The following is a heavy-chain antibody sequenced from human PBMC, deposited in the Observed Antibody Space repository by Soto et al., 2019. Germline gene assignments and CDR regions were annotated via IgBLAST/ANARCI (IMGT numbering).Heavy chain of an antibody. CDR1: GFTFSSYA. CDR3: VKGAAAVAGLLDAFDI. V-gene: IGHV3-64D*06. D-gene: IGHD6-19*01. CDR2: ISSNGGST. Sequence: QTGGSLRLSCSASGFTFSSYAMHWVRQAPGKGLEYVSAISSNGGSTYYADSVKGRFTISRDNSKNTLYLQMSSLRAEDTAVYYCVKGAAAVAGLLDAFDIWGQGTMVTVSS. J-gene: IGHJ3*02.